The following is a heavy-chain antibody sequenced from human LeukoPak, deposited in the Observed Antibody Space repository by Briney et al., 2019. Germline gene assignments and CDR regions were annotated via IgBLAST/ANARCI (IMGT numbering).Heavy chain of an antibody. CDR3: ARMPVPIHDAFDI. Sequence: PSETLSLTCTVSGDSISSAYWGWIRQSAGKGLEYIGRLYVNGSPNSNPSLKSRVTMSLDTSKNQFSLKMTSVAAADSAIYFCARMPVPIHDAFDIWGQGTAVMVSS. J-gene: IGHJ3*02. CDR2: LYVNGSP. CDR1: GDSISSAY. D-gene: IGHD2-2*01. V-gene: IGHV4-4*07.